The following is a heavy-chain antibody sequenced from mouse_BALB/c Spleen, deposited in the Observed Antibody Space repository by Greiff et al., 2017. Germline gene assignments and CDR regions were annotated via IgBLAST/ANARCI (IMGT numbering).Heavy chain of an antibody. CDR3: ARWLPYAMDY. CDR2: INPGSGGT. CDR1: GYAFTNYL. Sequence: VQLQQSGAELVRPGTSVKVSCKASGYAFTNYLIEWVKQRPGQGLEWIGVINPGSGGTNYNEKFKGKATLTADKSSSTAYMQLSSLTSDDSAVYFCARWLPYAMDYWGQGTSVTVSS. J-gene: IGHJ4*01. D-gene: IGHD2-2*01. V-gene: IGHV1-54*01.